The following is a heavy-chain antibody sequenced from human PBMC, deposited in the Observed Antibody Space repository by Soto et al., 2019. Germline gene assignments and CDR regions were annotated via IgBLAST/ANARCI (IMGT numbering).Heavy chain of an antibody. CDR1: GGTFSSYA. V-gene: IGHV1-69*13. CDR3: AKASLVGATTYNGFDL. Sequence: GASVKVSCKASGGTFSSYAISWVRQAPGQGLEWMGGVIPIFGTANYAQKFQGRVTITADESTSTAYLELSSLRSEDTAVYYCAKASLVGATTYNGFDLWGQGTVITVHS. CDR2: VIPIFGTA. J-gene: IGHJ5*02. D-gene: IGHD1-26*01.